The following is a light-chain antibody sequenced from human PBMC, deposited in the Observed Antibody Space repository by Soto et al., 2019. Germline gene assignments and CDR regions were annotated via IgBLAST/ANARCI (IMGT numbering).Light chain of an antibody. CDR2: DTS. CDR3: QQYNNWPPIT. J-gene: IGKJ5*01. CDR1: QSVSIK. V-gene: IGKV3-15*01. Sequence: DRVLTQPPVTLSLYPGERATLSCRASQSVSIKLAWYQQRPGQAPRLLIYDTSTRATGIPARFSGSGSGTEFTLTISSLQSEDFAVYYCQQYNNWPPITFGQGTRLENK.